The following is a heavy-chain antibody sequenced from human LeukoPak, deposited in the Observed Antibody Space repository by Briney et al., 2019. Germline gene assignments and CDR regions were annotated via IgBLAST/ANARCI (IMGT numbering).Heavy chain of an antibody. CDR1: GFTFSSYS. V-gene: IGHV3-21*01. D-gene: IGHD6-13*01. Sequence: GGSPRLSCAASGFTFSSYSMNWVRQAPGMGLEWVSSISSSSSYIYYADSVKGRFTISRDNAKNSLYLQMNSLRAEDTAVYYCARDRPQYSSSWYFDYWGQGTLVTVSS. CDR3: ARDRPQYSSSWYFDY. J-gene: IGHJ4*02. CDR2: ISSSSSYI.